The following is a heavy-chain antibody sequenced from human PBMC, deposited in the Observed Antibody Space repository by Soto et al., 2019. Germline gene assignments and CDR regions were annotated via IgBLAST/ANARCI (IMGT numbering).Heavy chain of an antibody. V-gene: IGHV4-39*02. Sequence: SETLSLTCTVSGDSITRSNFYWGWIRQPPGKGLEWLGSIFYSGSTFYNPALKSRVTFSVDTSKNHFSLKLSSVTAADTAVYYCARHKTTMLTVVSAFDPWGQGTRVTVSA. CDR2: IFYSGST. D-gene: IGHD3-22*01. CDR3: ARHKTTMLTVVSAFDP. CDR1: GDSITRSNFY. J-gene: IGHJ5*02.